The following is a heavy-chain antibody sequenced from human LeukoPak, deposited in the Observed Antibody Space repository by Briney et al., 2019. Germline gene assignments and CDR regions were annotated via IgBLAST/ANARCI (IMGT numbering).Heavy chain of an antibody. CDR2: FDPEDGET. Sequence: ASVKVSCKVSGYTLTELSMHWVRQAPGKGLEWMGGFDPEDGETIYAQKFQGRVTMTEDTSTDTAYMELSRLRSEDTAVYYCATVPFELRFLEWSEAANWFDPWGQGTLVTVSS. V-gene: IGHV1-24*01. J-gene: IGHJ5*02. D-gene: IGHD3-3*01. CDR1: GYTLTELS. CDR3: ATVPFELRFLEWSEAANWFDP.